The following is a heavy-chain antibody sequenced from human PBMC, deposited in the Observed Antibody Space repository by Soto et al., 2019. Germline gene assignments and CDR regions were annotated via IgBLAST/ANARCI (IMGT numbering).Heavy chain of an antibody. CDR1: GGSFNTYY. J-gene: IGHJ5*02. V-gene: IGHV4-34*01. CDR3: ARGMSGVGTDWFDP. CDR2: MHQSGTT. D-gene: IGHD1-26*01. Sequence: PSETLSLTCAVYGGSFNTYYWSWIRHSPGKGLEWIGEMHQSGTTNYNPSLKSRVTISVDTSKIQFSLSLRSVTAADTAVYYCARGMSGVGTDWFDPWGQGTLVTVSS.